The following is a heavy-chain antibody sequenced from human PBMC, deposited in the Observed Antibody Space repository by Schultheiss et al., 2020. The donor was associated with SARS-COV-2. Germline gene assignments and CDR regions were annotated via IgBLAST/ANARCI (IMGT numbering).Heavy chain of an antibody. CDR3: ARYMFPRRYWYFDL. Sequence: SETLSLTCTVSGGSISNNSYYWDWIRQPPGKGLEWIGNIYYGGSTYYNPSLKSRVTISADTSKNQFSLKVSSVTAADTAVYYCARYMFPRRYWYFDLWGRGTLVTVSS. CDR1: GGSISNNSYY. J-gene: IGHJ2*01. CDR2: IYYGGST. V-gene: IGHV4-39*07. D-gene: IGHD3-10*02.